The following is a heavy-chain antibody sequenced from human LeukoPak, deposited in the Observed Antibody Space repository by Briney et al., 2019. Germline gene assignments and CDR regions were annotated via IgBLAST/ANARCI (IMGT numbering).Heavy chain of an antibody. CDR1: GGSISSYY. CDR3: ARGSERSPPAYDFWSGYYRGYVGDYYYGMDV. D-gene: IGHD3-3*01. Sequence: SETLSLTCTVSGGSISSYYWSWIRQPPGKGLEWIGYIYYSGSTNYNPSLKSRVTISVDTSKNQFSLKLSSVTAADTAVYYCARGSERSPPAYDFWSGYYRGYVGDYYYGMDVWGQGTTVTVSS. CDR2: IYYSGST. J-gene: IGHJ6*02. V-gene: IGHV4-59*12.